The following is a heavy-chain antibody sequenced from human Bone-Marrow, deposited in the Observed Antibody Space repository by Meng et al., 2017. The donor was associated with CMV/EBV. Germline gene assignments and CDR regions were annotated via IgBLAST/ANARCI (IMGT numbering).Heavy chain of an antibody. CDR3: AREGWYSSSWYSDYYYYGMDV. V-gene: IGHV3-53*01. CDR2: IYSGGST. Sequence: GESLKISCAASGFTVSSNYMSWVRQAPGKGLEWVSVIYSGGSTYYADSVKGRFTISRDNSKNTLYLQMNSLRAEDTAVYYCAREGWYSSSWYSDYYYYGMDVWGHGTKVTVS. J-gene: IGHJ6*02. D-gene: IGHD6-13*01. CDR1: GFTVSSNY.